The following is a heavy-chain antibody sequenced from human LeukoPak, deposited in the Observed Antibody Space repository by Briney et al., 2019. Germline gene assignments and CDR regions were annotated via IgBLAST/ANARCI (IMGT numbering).Heavy chain of an antibody. CDR3: ARENMSKYYYDKYNWFDP. D-gene: IGHD3-22*01. J-gene: IGHJ5*02. CDR2: IYTSGST. V-gene: IGHV4-61*02. Sequence: PSQTLSLTCTVSGGSISSGSYYWSWIRQPAGKGLEWIGRIYTSGSTNYNPSLKSRVTILVDTSKNQFSLKLSSVTAADTAVYYCARENMSKYYYDKYNWFDPWGQGTLVTVSS. CDR1: GGSISSGSYY.